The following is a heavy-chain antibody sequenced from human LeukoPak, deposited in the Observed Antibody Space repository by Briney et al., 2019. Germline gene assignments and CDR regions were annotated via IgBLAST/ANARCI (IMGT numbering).Heavy chain of an antibody. CDR3: AKDLVGGFFDFDY. CDR1: GFIFNKHA. V-gene: IGHV3-23*01. CDR2: ISGSGGST. Sequence: GSLRLSCVASGFIFNKHAMSWVRQAPGKGLEWVSAISGSGGSTYYADSVKGRFTISRDNSKNTLYLQMNSLRAEDTAVYYCAKDLVGGFFDFDYWGQGTLVTVSS. J-gene: IGHJ4*02. D-gene: IGHD3-16*02.